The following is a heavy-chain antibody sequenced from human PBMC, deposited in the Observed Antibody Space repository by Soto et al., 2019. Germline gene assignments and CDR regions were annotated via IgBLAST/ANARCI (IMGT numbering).Heavy chain of an antibody. Sequence: QVQLVQSGAEIQKPGASVKVSCKASGYTFTDYGISWVRQAPGQGLEWMGWITGFNGKTFYAQKFQGRVTMTTDTSTSTVYMDLRSLTPDDTAVYYCAREWCTTTRCYGVDYWGQGTLVTVSS. D-gene: IGHD2-15*01. J-gene: IGHJ4*02. CDR1: GYTFTDYG. CDR2: ITGFNGKT. CDR3: AREWCTTTRCYGVDY. V-gene: IGHV1-18*01.